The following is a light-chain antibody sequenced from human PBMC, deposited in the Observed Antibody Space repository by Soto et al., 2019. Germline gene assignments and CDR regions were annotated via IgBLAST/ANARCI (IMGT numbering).Light chain of an antibody. CDR2: GNN. CDR3: QSYDSSLSVI. CDR1: SSNIGAGYD. J-gene: IGLJ2*01. Sequence: QSVLTQPPSVSGAPGQRVTISCTGNSSNIGAGYDVHWYQQLPGTAPKLLIYGNNNRPSGVPDRFSGSKSGTSASLAITGLQAEDEADYHCQSYDSSLSVIFGGGTKVTVL. V-gene: IGLV1-40*01.